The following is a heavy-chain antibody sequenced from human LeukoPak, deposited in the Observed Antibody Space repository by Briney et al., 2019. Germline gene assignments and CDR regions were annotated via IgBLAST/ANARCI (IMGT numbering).Heavy chain of an antibody. CDR1: GGTFSSYA. J-gene: IGHJ4*02. CDR2: IIPIFGTA. Sequence: SVKVSCKASGGTFSSYAISWVRQAPGQGLEWMGGIIPIFGTANYAQKFQGRVTITADESTSTAYTELSSLRSEDTAVYYCNSVVVPAVYVDYWGQGTLVTVSS. CDR3: NSVVVPAVYVDY. V-gene: IGHV1-69*13. D-gene: IGHD2-2*01.